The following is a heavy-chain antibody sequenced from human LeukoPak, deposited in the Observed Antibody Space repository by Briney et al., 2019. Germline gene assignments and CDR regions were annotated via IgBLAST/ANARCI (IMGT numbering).Heavy chain of an antibody. V-gene: IGHV4-39*01. Sequence: SETLSLTCTVSGGSISSSSYYWGWIRQPPWKGLEWIGSIYYSGSTYYNPSLKSRVTISVDTSKNQFSLKLSSVTAADTAVYYCARPAGRWLQPNFDYWGQGTLVTVSS. D-gene: IGHD5-24*01. CDR3: ARPAGRWLQPNFDY. CDR1: GGSISSSSYY. J-gene: IGHJ4*02. CDR2: IYYSGST.